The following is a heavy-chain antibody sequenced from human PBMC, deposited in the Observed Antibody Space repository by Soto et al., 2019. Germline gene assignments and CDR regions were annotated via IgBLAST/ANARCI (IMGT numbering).Heavy chain of an antibody. CDR2: ISGSGSST. CDR3: AKERGFTIFGVEMDV. V-gene: IGHV3-23*01. Sequence: EVQLLESGGGLGQPGGSLRVAFAASGLTFSSYAMNWVRQAPGKGLEWVSAISGSGSSTYYADSAKGRFTISRDNSKNILYLQMKSLRAEDTAIYYCAKERGFTIFGVEMDVWGKGPTVTVSS. CDR1: GLTFSSYA. D-gene: IGHD3-3*01. J-gene: IGHJ6*04.